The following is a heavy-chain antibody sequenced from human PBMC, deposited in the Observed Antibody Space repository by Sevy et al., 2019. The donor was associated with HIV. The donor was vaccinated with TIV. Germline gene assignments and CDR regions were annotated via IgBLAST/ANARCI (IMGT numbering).Heavy chain of an antibody. J-gene: IGHJ6*02. CDR1: GFTFNSYG. CDR3: ARVDYQYYYYAMDV. D-gene: IGHD4-17*01. Sequence: GGSLRLSCAASGFTFNSYGMHWLRQAPGKGLEWVAVLWNDGSNQYYEDSMKGRFTISRDNSKNTLYLQMNGLRAEDTAVYFCARVDYQYYYYAMDVWGQGTTVTVSS. CDR2: LWNDGSNQ. V-gene: IGHV3-33*01.